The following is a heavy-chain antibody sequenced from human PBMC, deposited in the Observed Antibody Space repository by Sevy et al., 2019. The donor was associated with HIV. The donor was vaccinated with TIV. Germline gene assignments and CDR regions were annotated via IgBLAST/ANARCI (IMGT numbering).Heavy chain of an antibody. CDR2: IKQDGSKK. D-gene: IGHD3-16*01. CDR1: GFTFSDYW. Sequence: GGSLRLSCAASGFTFSDYWMSWVREAPEKGLEWVANIKQDGSKKYYVDSVKGRFIMSRDNAKNSLYLEMNSLRAEDTAVYYCARLKLHYDPYYFDLWGQGTLVTVSS. J-gene: IGHJ4*02. V-gene: IGHV3-7*01. CDR3: ARLKLHYDPYYFDL.